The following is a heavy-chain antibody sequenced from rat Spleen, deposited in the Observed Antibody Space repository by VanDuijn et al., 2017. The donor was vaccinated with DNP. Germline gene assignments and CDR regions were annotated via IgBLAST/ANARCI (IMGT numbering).Heavy chain of an antibody. Sequence: EVQLVESGGGLVQPGWSLKLSCAASGFIFSDYAMAWVRQAPKKGLEWVATVSYDGKRTYYRDSVKGRFTISRDNAKSTLYLQMDTLRSEDTATYYCATQDYSSFTPFAYWGQGTLVTVSS. CDR2: VSYDGKRT. CDR1: GFIFSDYA. D-gene: IGHD1-2*01. J-gene: IGHJ3*01. V-gene: IGHV5-17*01. CDR3: ATQDYSSFTPFAY.